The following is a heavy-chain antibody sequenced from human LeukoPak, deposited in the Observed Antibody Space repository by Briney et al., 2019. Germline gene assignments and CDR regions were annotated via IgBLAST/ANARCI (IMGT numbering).Heavy chain of an antibody. J-gene: IGHJ4*02. CDR1: GFTFDDYA. V-gene: IGHV3-43D*04. D-gene: IGHD3-10*01. CDR2: ISWGGGST. CDR3: AKDRSGNSYGRFDY. Sequence: GGSLRLSCAASGFTFDDYAMHWVRQAPGKGLEWVSLISWGGGSTYYADSVKGRFTISRDNSKNSLYLHMNSLRAEDTALYYCAKDRSGNSYGRFDYWGQGTLVTVSS.